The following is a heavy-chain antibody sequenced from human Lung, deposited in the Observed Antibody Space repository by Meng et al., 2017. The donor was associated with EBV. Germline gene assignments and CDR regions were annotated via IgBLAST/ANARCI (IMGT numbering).Heavy chain of an antibody. V-gene: IGHV3-43*01. CDR3: AKEGATMWFDP. CDR2: INWDGSNT. CDR1: GFTFNDHT. Sequence: EVQLVESGGVVVQPGGSLRLSFAASGFTFNDHTMHWVRQAPGKALEWVSLINWDGSNTYYADSVKGRFTISRDNSKNSLYLQMNSLTTEDTALYYCAKEGATMWFDPWGQGTLVTVSS. D-gene: IGHD1-26*01. J-gene: IGHJ5*02.